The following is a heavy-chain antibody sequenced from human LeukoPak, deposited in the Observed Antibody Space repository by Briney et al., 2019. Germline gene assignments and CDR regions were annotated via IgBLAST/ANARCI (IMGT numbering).Heavy chain of an antibody. Sequence: PGGSLRLSCAASGFTFSSYEMNWVRQAPGKGLEWVSSISSSSSYIYYADSVKGRFTISRDNAKNSLYLQMNSLRAEDTAVYYCAREYGPYYYYYMDVWGKGTTVTVSS. CDR1: GFTFSSYE. V-gene: IGHV3-21*01. J-gene: IGHJ6*03. D-gene: IGHD3-10*01. CDR3: AREYGPYYYYYMDV. CDR2: ISSSSSYI.